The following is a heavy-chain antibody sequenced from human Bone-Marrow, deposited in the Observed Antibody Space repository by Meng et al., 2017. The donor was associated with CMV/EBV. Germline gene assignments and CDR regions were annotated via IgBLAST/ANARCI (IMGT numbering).Heavy chain of an antibody. CDR3: ARGVDYYDSSGYYY. D-gene: IGHD3-22*01. V-gene: IGHV4-34*01. J-gene: IGHJ4*02. CDR1: GVSSCSYY. CDR2: INHSGST. Sequence: QVLLQHLRAGLVTPSEALSLTCAVYGVSSCSYYWRWLRQHPGKGLEWIGEINHSGSTNYNPSLKSRVTISVDTSKNQFSLKLSSVTAADTAVYYCARGVDYYDSSGYYYWGQGTLVTVSS.